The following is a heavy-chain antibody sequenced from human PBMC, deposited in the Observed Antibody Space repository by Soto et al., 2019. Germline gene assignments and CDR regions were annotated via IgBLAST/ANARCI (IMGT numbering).Heavy chain of an antibody. J-gene: IGHJ3*01. V-gene: IGHV3-23*01. CDR3: ENRLVNYDCSGLPVDL. CDR1: GFTFSSHP. CDR2: IGERGDGT. Sequence: EVLLLESGGGLVQPGGSLRLSCAASGFTFSSHPMSWVRQAPGKGLEWGSAIGERGDGTAYRDSVKGRFTLSRDNLKNMLYLQMARLRAADTAVYYCENRLVNYDCSGLPVDLWGQGTMVTVSS. D-gene: IGHD5-12*01.